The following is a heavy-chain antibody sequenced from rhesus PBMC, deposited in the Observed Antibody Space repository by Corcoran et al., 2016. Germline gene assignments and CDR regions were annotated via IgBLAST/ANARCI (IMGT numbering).Heavy chain of an antibody. D-gene: IGHD5-42*01. J-gene: IGHJ2*01. CDR2: IAFDGSKT. CDR3: ARTPREYSGYSYRPYWYFDL. V-gene: IGHV3-54*02. CDR1: GLTFSSYG. Sequence: EVQLVESGGGVVQPGGSLRLSCAASGLTFSSYGMHWVRQAPGKGLGWVAFIAFDGSKTFYAYSVKDRFTSYRDNSKNMLYLQMNNLTLEDTAVYYCARTPREYSGYSYRPYWYFDLWGPGTPITISS.